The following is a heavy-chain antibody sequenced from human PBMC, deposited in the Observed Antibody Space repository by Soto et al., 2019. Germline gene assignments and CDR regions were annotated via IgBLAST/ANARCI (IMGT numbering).Heavy chain of an antibody. J-gene: IGHJ4*02. CDR3: ARALPPTDY. CDR2: IIPIFGTA. CDR1: GGTFSSYA. V-gene: IGHV1-69*05. Sequence: GASVKVSCKASGGTFSSYAISWVRQAPGQGLEWMGGIIPIFGTANYAQKLQGRVTMTTDTSTSTAYMEMRSLRSDDTAVYYCARALPPTDYWGQGTLVTVSS.